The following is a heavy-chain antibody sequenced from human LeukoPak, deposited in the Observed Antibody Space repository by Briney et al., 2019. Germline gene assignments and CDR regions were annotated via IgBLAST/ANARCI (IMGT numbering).Heavy chain of an antibody. V-gene: IGHV1-18*01. CDR3: ARAIPRGYSYGYDAFDI. CDR1: GYTFTSYG. CDR2: ISAYNGNT. J-gene: IGHJ3*02. D-gene: IGHD5-18*01. Sequence: ASVKVSCKASGYTFTSYGISWVRQAPGQGLEWMGWISAYNGNTNYAQKLQGRVTMTTDTSTSTAYMELRSLRSDGTAVYYCARAIPRGYSYGYDAFDIWGQGTMVTVSS.